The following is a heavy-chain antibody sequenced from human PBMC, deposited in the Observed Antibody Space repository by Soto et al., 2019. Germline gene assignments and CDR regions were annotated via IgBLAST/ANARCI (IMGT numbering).Heavy chain of an antibody. J-gene: IGHJ4*02. V-gene: IGHV3-23*01. CDR2: ISGSGGST. CDR1: GFTFSSYA. D-gene: IGHD6-6*01. Sequence: GGSLRPSCAASGFTFSSYAMSWVRQAPGKGLEWVSAISGSGGSTYYADSVKGRFTISRDNSKNTLYLQMNSLRAEDTAVYYCAKLRGRVIAARREIDYWGQGTLVTVSS. CDR3: AKLRGRVIAARREIDY.